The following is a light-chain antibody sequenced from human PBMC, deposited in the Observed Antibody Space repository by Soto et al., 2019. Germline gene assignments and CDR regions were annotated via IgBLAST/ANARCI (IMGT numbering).Light chain of an antibody. CDR2: KAS. CDR1: QSISSW. CDR3: QQYNSYSWT. Sequence: DIQMTQSPSTLSASVGDRVTITCRASQSISSWLAWYQQKPGKAPKLLIYKASSLQSGVPSRFSGSGSGTEFTLTINSLQSDDFATYYCQQYNSYSWTFGQGTKVEIK. V-gene: IGKV1-5*03. J-gene: IGKJ1*01.